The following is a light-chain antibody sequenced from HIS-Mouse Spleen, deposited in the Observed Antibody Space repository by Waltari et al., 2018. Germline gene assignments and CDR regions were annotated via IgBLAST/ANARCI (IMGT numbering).Light chain of an antibody. Sequence: DIQMTQSPSTLSASVGDRVTITCRASQSISSWLAWYQQKPGKAPKLLIYTAFSLESGVPSRVSGSGSGTEFTLTISSLQPDDFATYYCQQYNSYSYTFGQGTKLEIK. CDR3: QQYNSYSYT. J-gene: IGKJ2*01. V-gene: IGKV1-5*03. CDR2: TAF. CDR1: QSISSW.